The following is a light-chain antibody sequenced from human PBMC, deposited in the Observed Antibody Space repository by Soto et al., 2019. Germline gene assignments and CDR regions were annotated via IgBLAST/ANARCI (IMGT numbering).Light chain of an antibody. CDR3: QQYIGQPIT. CDR1: QSVSSK. V-gene: IGKV3-20*01. Sequence: EIVLTQSPGTLSLSPGERATLSCRASQSVSSKLAWYQQKPGQSPRLLISGASSRATGIPDRFSGSGSGTDFTLTVSGLEPEDFALYYCQQYIGQPITFGQGTRLDIK. CDR2: GAS. J-gene: IGKJ5*01.